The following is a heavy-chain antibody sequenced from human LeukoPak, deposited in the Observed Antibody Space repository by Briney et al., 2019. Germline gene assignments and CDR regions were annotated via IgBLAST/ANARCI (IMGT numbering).Heavy chain of an antibody. D-gene: IGHD3-10*01. J-gene: IGHJ5*02. CDR3: GGGSSYLYCLGGYSRFGP. Sequence: GASVKVSCKASGYTFTGYYMHWVRQAPGQGLEWMGWINPNSGGTNYAQKFQGRVTMTRDTSISTAYMELSRLRSDDTAVYYRGGGSSYLYCLGGYSRFGPLGQGTPVTVSS. V-gene: IGHV1-2*02. CDR2: INPNSGGT. CDR1: GYTFTGYY.